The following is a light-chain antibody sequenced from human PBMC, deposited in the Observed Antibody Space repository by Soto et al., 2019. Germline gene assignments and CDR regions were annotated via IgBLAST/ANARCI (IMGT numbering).Light chain of an antibody. Sequence: EIVVTQSPATLSVSAVERVTLSCRASQTVRNNYLAWYQQKPGQAPRLLIYDASNRATGIPARFSGSGSGTDFTLTISSLEPEDFAVYYCQQRSNWPPITFGQGTRLEIK. J-gene: IGKJ5*01. CDR3: QQRSNWPPIT. CDR1: QTVRNNY. CDR2: DAS. V-gene: IGKV3-11*01.